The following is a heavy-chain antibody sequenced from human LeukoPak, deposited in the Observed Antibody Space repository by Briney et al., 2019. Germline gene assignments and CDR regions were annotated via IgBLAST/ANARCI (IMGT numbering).Heavy chain of an antibody. CDR2: IQYSGST. J-gene: IGHJ4*02. Sequence: SETLSLTCTVSGGSISSYYWSWIRQPPGKGLEWIGYIQYSGSTNYNPSLKSRVTISVDTSKNQFSLKLSSVTAADTAVYYCARHGYSFGDYWGQGTLVTVSS. CDR3: ARHGYSFGDY. V-gene: IGHV4-59*08. D-gene: IGHD5-18*01. CDR1: GGSISSYY.